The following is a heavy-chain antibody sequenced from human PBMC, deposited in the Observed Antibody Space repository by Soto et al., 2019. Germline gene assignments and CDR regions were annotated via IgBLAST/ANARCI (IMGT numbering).Heavy chain of an antibody. CDR2: IFPRDSDT. CDR1: GYNYDTYW. Sequence: GESLKISCKGSGYNYDTYWIAWVRQMPGKGLEWMGIIFPRDSDTRYRPSFQGQVTISADRSTTTAYLQWYSLKASDTAMYYCARSYYDSSGYYYDVDYWGQGTLVTVSS. CDR3: ARSYYDSSGYYYDVDY. V-gene: IGHV5-51*01. D-gene: IGHD3-22*01. J-gene: IGHJ4*02.